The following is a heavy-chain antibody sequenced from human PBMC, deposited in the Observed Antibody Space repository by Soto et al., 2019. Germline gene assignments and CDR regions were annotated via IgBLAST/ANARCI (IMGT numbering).Heavy chain of an antibody. Sequence: NPSETLSLTCSVSNGSISGFYWTWIRQPPGKILEWIGYIHYSGRTDYNPSLTSRATMSVDTSKNQFSLNLESITAADTAVYYCVRVGVGIGNHFDSWGRGTLVTVS. CDR2: IHYSGRT. CDR3: VRVGVGIGNHFDS. CDR1: NGSISGFY. V-gene: IGHV4-59*12. D-gene: IGHD1-26*01. J-gene: IGHJ4*02.